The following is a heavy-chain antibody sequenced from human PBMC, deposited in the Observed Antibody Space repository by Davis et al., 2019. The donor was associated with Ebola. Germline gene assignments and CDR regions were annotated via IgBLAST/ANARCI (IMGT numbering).Heavy chain of an antibody. Sequence: GESLKISCAASGFTFSSYGMHWVRQAPGKGLEWVAVIWSDGSYKYYGDSVKGRCTISRDNSKNTLYLQMDNLRGEDTAVYYCARDELGSNGWGYFYGMDVWGQGTTVTVSS. V-gene: IGHV3-33*01. J-gene: IGHJ6*02. CDR2: IWSDGSYK. CDR3: ARDELGSNGWGYFYGMDV. D-gene: IGHD5-12*01. CDR1: GFTFSSYG.